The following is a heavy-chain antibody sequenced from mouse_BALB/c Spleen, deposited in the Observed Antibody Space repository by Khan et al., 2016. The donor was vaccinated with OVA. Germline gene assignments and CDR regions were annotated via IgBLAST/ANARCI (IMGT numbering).Heavy chain of an antibody. Sequence: QIQLVQSGPELMKPGETVKISCKASGYIFTNYGMTWVKQAPGKGLKWMGWINTYTGEPTYADDFKGRFAFSLETSANTAYLQINNLTNEDTATYFCARTLYGSSYDYAMDYWGQGTSVTVSS. J-gene: IGHJ4*01. D-gene: IGHD1-1*01. CDR2: INTYTGEP. CDR1: GYIFTNYG. V-gene: IGHV9-3-1*01. CDR3: ARTLYGSSYDYAMDY.